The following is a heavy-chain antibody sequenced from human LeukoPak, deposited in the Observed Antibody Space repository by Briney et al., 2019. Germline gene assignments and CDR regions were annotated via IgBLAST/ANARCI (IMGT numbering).Heavy chain of an antibody. CDR3: ARESYYYDSSGYLR. CDR2: ISGSGGST. D-gene: IGHD3-22*01. CDR1: GFTFSSYA. V-gene: IGHV3-23*01. J-gene: IGHJ4*02. Sequence: GGSLRLSCAASGFTFSSYAMSWVRQAPGKGLEWVSAISGSGGSTYYADSVKGRFTISRDNAKNSLYLQMNSLRAEDTAVYYCARESYYYDSSGYLRWGQGTLVTVSS.